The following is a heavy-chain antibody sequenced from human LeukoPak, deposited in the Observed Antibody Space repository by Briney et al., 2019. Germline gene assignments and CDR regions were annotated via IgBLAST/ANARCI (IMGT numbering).Heavy chain of an antibody. CDR3: ARGLYDYVWGSYRYTAPFDY. CDR1: GGSINNYY. Sequence: SETLSLTCTVSGGSINNYYWSWIRQPAGKGLEWIGRMYPSGSTNYNPSLKSRVTISVDTSKNQFSLKLSSVTAADTAVYYCARGLYDYVWGSYRYTAPFDYWGQGTLVTVSS. CDR2: MYPSGST. J-gene: IGHJ4*02. V-gene: IGHV4-4*07. D-gene: IGHD3-16*02.